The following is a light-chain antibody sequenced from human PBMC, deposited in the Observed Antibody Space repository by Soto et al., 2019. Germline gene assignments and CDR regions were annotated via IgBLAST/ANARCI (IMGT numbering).Light chain of an antibody. CDR2: YAS. J-gene: IGKJ1*01. Sequence: DIQMTQSPSTLSASVGDRVTITCRASQSISSWLAWYQQKPGKAPKLLIYYASSLESGVPSRFSGSGSGTDFPLTLSSLQPDDFANYYCQQYNSYSRTFGQGTKVEIK. CDR1: QSISSW. CDR3: QQYNSYSRT. V-gene: IGKV1-5*01.